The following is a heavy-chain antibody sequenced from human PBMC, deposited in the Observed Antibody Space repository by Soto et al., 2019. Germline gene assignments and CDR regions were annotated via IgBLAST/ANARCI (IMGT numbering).Heavy chain of an antibody. J-gene: IGHJ6*02. CDR3: ARAGVVMDYYYYGMDV. Sequence: QVQLVQSGAEVKKPGSSVKVSCKASGGTFSSYAISWVRQAPGQGLEWMGGIIPIFGTANYAQKFQGRVTITADESTSTAYMEVSSLRSEDTAVYYCARAGVVMDYYYYGMDVWGQGTTVTVSS. CDR1: GGTFSSYA. V-gene: IGHV1-69*01. CDR2: IIPIFGTA. D-gene: IGHD3-3*01.